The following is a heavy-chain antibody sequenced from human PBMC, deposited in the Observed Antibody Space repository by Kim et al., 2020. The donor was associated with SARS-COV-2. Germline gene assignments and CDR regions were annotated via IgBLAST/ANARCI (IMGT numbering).Heavy chain of an antibody. CDR1: GGTFSSYA. CDR3: ARDLDGDFHFDY. V-gene: IGHV1-69*13. D-gene: IGHD3-10*01. Sequence: SVKVSCKASGGTFSSYAISWVRQAPGQGLEWMGGIIPIFGTANYAQKFQGRVTITADESTSTAYMELSSLRSEDTAVYYCARDLDGDFHFDYWGQGTLVTVSS. CDR2: IIPIFGTA. J-gene: IGHJ4*02.